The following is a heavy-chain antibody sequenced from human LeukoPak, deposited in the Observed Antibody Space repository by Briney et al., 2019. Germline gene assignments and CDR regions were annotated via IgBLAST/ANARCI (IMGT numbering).Heavy chain of an antibody. D-gene: IGHD4-17*01. CDR1: GYTLTELS. Sequence: ASVKVSCKVSGYTLTELSMHWVRQAPGKGLEWMGGFDPEDGETIYAQKFQGRVTMTEDTSTDTAYMELSSLRSEDMAVYYCARGEYDYGDYGYLGSRIENWGQGTLVTVSS. J-gene: IGHJ4*02. CDR2: FDPEDGET. V-gene: IGHV1-24*01. CDR3: ARGEYDYGDYGYLGSRIEN.